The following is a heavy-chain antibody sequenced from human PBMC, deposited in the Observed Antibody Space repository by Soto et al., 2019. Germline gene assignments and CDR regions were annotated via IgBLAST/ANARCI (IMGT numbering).Heavy chain of an antibody. V-gene: IGHV3-30*18. CDR1: GFTFSSYG. D-gene: IGHD2-2*02. CDR2: ISYDGSNK. CDR3: AKAMVVVPAAIYFPPGYYGMDV. J-gene: IGHJ6*02. Sequence: PGGSLRLSCAASGFTFSSYGMHWVRQAPGKGLEWVAVISYDGSNKYYADSVKDRFTISRDNSKNTLYLQMNSLRAEDTAVYYCAKAMVVVPAAIYFPPGYYGMDVWGQGTTVTVSS.